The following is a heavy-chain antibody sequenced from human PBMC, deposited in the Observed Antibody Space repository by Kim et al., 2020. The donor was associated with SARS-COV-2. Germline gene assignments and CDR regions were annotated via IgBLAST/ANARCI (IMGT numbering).Heavy chain of an antibody. D-gene: IGHD2-2*01. CDR1: GFTFSSYS. Sequence: GGSLRLSCAASGFTFSSYSMNWVRQAPGKGLEWVSSISSSSSYIYYADSVKGRFTISRDNAKNSLYLQMNSLRAEDTAVYYCARARRNDCSSTSCYYYYYYYMDVWGKGTTVTVSS. CDR2: ISSSSSYI. J-gene: IGHJ6*03. CDR3: ARARRNDCSSTSCYYYYYYYMDV. V-gene: IGHV3-21*01.